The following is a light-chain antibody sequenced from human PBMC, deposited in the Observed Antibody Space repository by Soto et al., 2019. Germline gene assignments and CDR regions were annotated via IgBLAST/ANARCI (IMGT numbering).Light chain of an antibody. CDR2: EVN. Sequence: QSVLTQPASVSGSPGQSITIFCTGTSSDVGGYNYVSWYQQYPGKAPKLMIYEVNNRPSGVSNRFSGSKSGNTASLTISGLQADDEADYYCSSYTTGNTRVFGGGTKLTVL. J-gene: IGLJ2*01. CDR1: SSDVGGYNY. CDR3: SSYTTGNTRV. V-gene: IGLV2-14*01.